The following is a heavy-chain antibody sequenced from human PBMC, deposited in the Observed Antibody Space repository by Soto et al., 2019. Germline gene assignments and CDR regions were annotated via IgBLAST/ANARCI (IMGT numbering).Heavy chain of an antibody. V-gene: IGHV3-7*03. D-gene: IGHD2-15*01. CDR1: EFTFISSF. Sequence: GGSLRLSCIASEFTFISSFMGWVRQAPGKGLEWVANIKEDGSEKYYVDSVKGRFTISRDNAKNSLFLQMNSLRAEDTAVYYCARLPYTTYCSGGSCYYYYYGMDVWGQGTTVTVSS. J-gene: IGHJ6*02. CDR2: IKEDGSEK. CDR3: ARLPYTTYCSGGSCYYYYYGMDV.